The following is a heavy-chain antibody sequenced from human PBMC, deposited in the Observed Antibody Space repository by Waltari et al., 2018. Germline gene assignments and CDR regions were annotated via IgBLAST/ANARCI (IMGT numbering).Heavy chain of an antibody. D-gene: IGHD1-26*01. Sequence: QVQLQESGPGLVKPSQTLSLTCTVSGGSISSGGYYWSWLRQHPGKGLEWIGYIYYSGSTYYNPSLKSRVTISVDTSKNQFSLKLSSVTAADTAVYYCARDGLWEHQRLDPWGQGTLVTVSS. CDR3: ARDGLWEHQRLDP. CDR1: GGSISSGGYY. CDR2: IYYSGST. J-gene: IGHJ5*02. V-gene: IGHV4-31*03.